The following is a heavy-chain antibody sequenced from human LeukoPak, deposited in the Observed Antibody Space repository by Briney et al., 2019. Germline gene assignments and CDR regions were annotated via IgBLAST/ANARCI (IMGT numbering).Heavy chain of an antibody. CDR1: GFIFNKFA. V-gene: IGHV3-23*01. D-gene: IGHD5-24*01. Sequence: GGSLRLSCAASGFIFNKFAMSWVRQAPGKGLEWVSAISGSGNGPYYADSVRGRFTISRDNSKNTLYLQLNSLRADDTAVYYCATERGDFFDYWGQGTLVTVSS. J-gene: IGHJ4*02. CDR3: ATERGDFFDY. CDR2: ISGSGNGP.